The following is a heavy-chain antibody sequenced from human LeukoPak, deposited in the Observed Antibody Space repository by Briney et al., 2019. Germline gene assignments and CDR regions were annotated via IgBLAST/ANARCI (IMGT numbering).Heavy chain of an antibody. D-gene: IGHD6-13*01. CDR3: TREVSSWYYYYYYMDV. Sequence: GGSLRLSCTASGFTFGDYAMSWFRQAPGKGLEWVGFIRSKAYGGTTEYAASVKGRFTISRDDSKSIAYLQMNSLKTEDTAVYYCTREVSSWYYYYYYMDVWGKGTTVTVSS. J-gene: IGHJ6*03. CDR2: IRSKAYGGTT. CDR1: GFTFGDYA. V-gene: IGHV3-49*03.